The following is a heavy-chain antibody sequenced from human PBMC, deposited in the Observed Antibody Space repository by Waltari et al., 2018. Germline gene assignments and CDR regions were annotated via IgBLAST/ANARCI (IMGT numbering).Heavy chain of an antibody. CDR3: ASEGYYYDSSGQGAFDI. CDR1: GYSISSGYY. D-gene: IGHD3-22*01. CDR2: IYHSGTT. V-gene: IGHV4-38-2*01. J-gene: IGHJ3*02. Sequence: QVQLQESGPGLVKPSETLSLTCAVSGYSISSGYYWGRIRQPPGKGLEWIGSIYHSGTTYYNPSLKSRVTISVDTSKNQFSLKLSSVTAADTAVYYCASEGYYYDSSGQGAFDIWGQGTMVTVSS.